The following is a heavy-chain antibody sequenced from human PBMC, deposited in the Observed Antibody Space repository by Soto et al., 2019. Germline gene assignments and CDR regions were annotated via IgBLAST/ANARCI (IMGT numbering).Heavy chain of an antibody. D-gene: IGHD6-25*01. CDR1: GGSFSANH. J-gene: IGHJ5*02. Sequence: SETLSLTCAISGGSFSANHWSWIRQSPGQGLEWIGEITLGGSTNYSPSLKSRVSISVDTSKNQFSLKLSSVTAADTAVYYCARGLADSGWFDPWGQGTLVTVSS. CDR3: ARGLADSGWFDP. CDR2: ITLGGST. V-gene: IGHV4-34*01.